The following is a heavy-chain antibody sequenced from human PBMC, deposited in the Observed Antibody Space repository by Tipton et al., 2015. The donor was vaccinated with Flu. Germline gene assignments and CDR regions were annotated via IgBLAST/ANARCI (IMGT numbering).Heavy chain of an antibody. CDR3: ARHRRPSSWDFDY. CDR1: GDSISSYY. V-gene: IGHV4-59*08. D-gene: IGHD6-13*01. Sequence: TLSLTCTVSGDSISSYYWSWIRQPPGKGLEWIGYSHYSGSTNYSPSLKSRVTISVDTSKNHLSLKLSSVTAADTAGYYCARHRRPSSWDFDYWGQRSLVTVS. CDR2: SHYSGST. J-gene: IGHJ4*02.